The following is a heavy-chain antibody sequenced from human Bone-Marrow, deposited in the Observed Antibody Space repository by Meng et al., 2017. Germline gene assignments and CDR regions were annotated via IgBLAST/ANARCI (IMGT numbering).Heavy chain of an antibody. CDR3: ARDRSWGAAATRGYYYGMDV. CDR1: GYSISSGYY. Sequence: SETLSLTCTVSGYSISSGYYWGWIRQPPGKGLEWIGSIYHSGSTYYNPSLKSRVTISVDTSKNQFSLKLSSVTAADTAVYYCARDRSWGAAATRGYYYGMDVWGQGTTVTVSS. D-gene: IGHD2-15*01. CDR2: IYHSGST. V-gene: IGHV4-38-2*02. J-gene: IGHJ6*02.